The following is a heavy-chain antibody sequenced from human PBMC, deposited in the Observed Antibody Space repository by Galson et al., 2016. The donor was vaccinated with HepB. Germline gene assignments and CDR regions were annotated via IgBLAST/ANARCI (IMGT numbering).Heavy chain of an antibody. Sequence: SVKVSCKASGYTFTSYAMNWVRQAPGQGLEWVGWIGTYSGNINYAQKFEDRVTMTTDTATSTAYMELRSLTFDDTAVYYCARGGSGSTMLGYYYNMDVWGQGTTVTVSS. CDR2: IGTYSGNI. V-gene: IGHV1-18*01. CDR1: GYTFTSYA. D-gene: IGHD1-26*01. J-gene: IGHJ6*02. CDR3: ARGGSGSTMLGYYYNMDV.